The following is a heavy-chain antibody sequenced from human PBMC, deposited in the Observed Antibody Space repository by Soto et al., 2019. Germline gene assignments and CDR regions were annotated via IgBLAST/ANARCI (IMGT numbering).Heavy chain of an antibody. CDR1: GGSLTGYT. D-gene: IGHD3-3*01. Sequence: QVHLQQWGAGLLKPSETLSLTWAVYGGSLTGYTWSGFPRPPGRGWGGMGEINNRGTTNYNPSLRSRVTISVDTSKNQFSLKLNSVTAADTAVYYCATSYFDFWSGYYRGYYFDYWGQGTLVTVFS. CDR2: INNRGTT. J-gene: IGHJ4*02. V-gene: IGHV4-34*01. CDR3: ATSYFDFWSGYYRGYYFDY.